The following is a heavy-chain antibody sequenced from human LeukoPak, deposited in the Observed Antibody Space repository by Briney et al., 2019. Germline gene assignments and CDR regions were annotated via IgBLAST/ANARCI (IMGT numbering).Heavy chain of an antibody. Sequence: GGSLRLSRAASGFTPSSYEMNWVRQDPGKGLEWVSYISSSGSTIYYTASVKGRFTISRDNAKNSLYLPMNSLRAEDTAVYYCARDKGYSYGREDYWGQGTLVTVSS. CDR3: ARDKGYSYGREDY. V-gene: IGHV3-48*03. J-gene: IGHJ4*02. D-gene: IGHD5-18*01. CDR2: ISSSGSTI. CDR1: GFTPSSYE.